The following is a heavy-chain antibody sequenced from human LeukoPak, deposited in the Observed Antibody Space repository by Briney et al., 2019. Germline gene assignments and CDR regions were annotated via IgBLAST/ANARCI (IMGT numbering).Heavy chain of an antibody. CDR3: AKDGFGYSYGFYYFDY. J-gene: IGHJ4*02. D-gene: IGHD5-18*01. V-gene: IGHV3-30*02. Sequence: GGSLRLSCAASGFTFSSYTMNWVRQAPGKGLEWVAFIRYDGSNKYYADSVKGRFTISRDNSKNTLYLQMNSLRAGDTAVYYCAKDGFGYSYGFYYFDYWGQGTLVTVSS. CDR1: GFTFSSYT. CDR2: IRYDGSNK.